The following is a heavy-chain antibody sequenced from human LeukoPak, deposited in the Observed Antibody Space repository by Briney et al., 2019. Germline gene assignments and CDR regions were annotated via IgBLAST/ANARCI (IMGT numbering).Heavy chain of an antibody. V-gene: IGHV3-48*04. Sequence: GESLRLSCAASGFTFSSYSMNWVRQAPGKGLEWVSYISSSSSTIYYADSVKGRFTISRDNAKNSLYLQMNSLRAEDTAVYYCARDYGMGSYYYYYMDVWGKGTTVTVSS. D-gene: IGHD3-10*01. CDR3: ARDYGMGSYYYYYMDV. J-gene: IGHJ6*03. CDR1: GFTFSSYS. CDR2: ISSSSSTI.